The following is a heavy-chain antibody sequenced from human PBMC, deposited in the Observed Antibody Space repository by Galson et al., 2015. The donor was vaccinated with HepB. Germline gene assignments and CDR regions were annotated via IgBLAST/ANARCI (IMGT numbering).Heavy chain of an antibody. Sequence: SVKVSCKASGYTFTSYDINWVRQATGQGLEWMGWMNPNSGNTGYAQKFPGRVTMTRNTSISTAYMELSSLRPEDTAVYYCARGQSDDFWSGYYTTLYYYYYYMAFWGKGTTVTVSS. CDR1: GYTFTSYD. V-gene: IGHV1-8*01. CDR2: MNPNSGNT. J-gene: IGHJ6*03. D-gene: IGHD3-3*01. CDR3: ARGQSDDFWSGYYTTLYYYYYYMAF.